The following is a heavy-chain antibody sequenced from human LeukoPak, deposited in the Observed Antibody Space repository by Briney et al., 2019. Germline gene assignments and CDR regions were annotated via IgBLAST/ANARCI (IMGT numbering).Heavy chain of an antibody. CDR2: IIPIFGTA. V-gene: IGHV1-69*13. D-gene: IGHD1-26*01. CDR1: VGTFSSYA. J-gene: IGHJ3*02. Sequence: SVKVSCKASVGTFSSYAISRVRQAPGQGLEWMGGIIPIFGTANYAQKFQGRVTITADESTSTAYMELSSRRYEDTAVYYCARNTWSDAFDIWGQGTMVTVSS. CDR3: ARNTWSDAFDI.